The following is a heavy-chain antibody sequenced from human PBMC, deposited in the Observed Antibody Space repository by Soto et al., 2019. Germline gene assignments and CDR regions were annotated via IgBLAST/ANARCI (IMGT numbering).Heavy chain of an antibody. CDR2: ISGSGGDT. J-gene: IGHJ4*02. V-gene: IGHV3-23*01. D-gene: IGHD3-10*01. CDR1: GFTFSRYG. Sequence: EVQLLESGGGLVQPGGSLRLSCTASGFTFSRYGMSWVRQAPGKGLEWVSGISGSGGDTYYADSVKGRFTISRDNSKNTLYLQMNRLRAEDTAVYYCAKDIFLGIGGYFDYWGQGTLVTVSS. CDR3: AKDIFLGIGGYFDY.